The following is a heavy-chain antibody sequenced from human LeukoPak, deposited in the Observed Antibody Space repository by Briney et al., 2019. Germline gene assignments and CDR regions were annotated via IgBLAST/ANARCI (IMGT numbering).Heavy chain of an antibody. V-gene: IGHV4-59*01. CDR3: ARVRYYYDSSGYYYGYYFDY. D-gene: IGHD3-22*01. J-gene: IGHJ4*02. CDR1: GGSFSGYY. Sequence: SETLSLTCAVYGGSFSGYYWSWIRQPPGKGLEWIGYIYYSGSTNYNPSLKSRVTISVDTSKNQFSLKLSSVTAADTAVYYCARVRYYYDSSGYYYGYYFDYWGQGTLVTVSS. CDR2: IYYSGST.